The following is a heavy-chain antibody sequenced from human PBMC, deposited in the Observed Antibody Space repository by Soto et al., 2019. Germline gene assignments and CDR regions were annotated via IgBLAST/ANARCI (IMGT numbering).Heavy chain of an antibody. Sequence: GESLKVSCKGSGYSFTSYWIGWVLQMPGKGLEWMGIIYPGDSDTRYSPSFQGQVTISADKSISTAYLQWSSLKASDTAMYYCARHDRLSYGSGSHMDYYYGMDVWGQGTTVTVSS. CDR3: ARHDRLSYGSGSHMDYYYGMDV. D-gene: IGHD3-10*01. J-gene: IGHJ6*02. V-gene: IGHV5-51*01. CDR1: GYSFTSYW. CDR2: IYPGDSDT.